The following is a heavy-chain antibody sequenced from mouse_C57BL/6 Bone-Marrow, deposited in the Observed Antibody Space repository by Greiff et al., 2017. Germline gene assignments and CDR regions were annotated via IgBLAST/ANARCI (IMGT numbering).Heavy chain of an antibody. CDR2: IYPGSGST. CDR3: ARRWLRRRWYFDV. Sequence: QVQLQQPGAELVKPGASVKMSCKASGYTFTSYCITWVKQRPGQGLEWIGDIYPGSGSTNYNEKFKSKATLTVDTSSSTAYMQLSSLTAEDSAVYYCARRWLRRRWYFDVWGTGTTVTVSS. D-gene: IGHD2-2*01. J-gene: IGHJ1*03. V-gene: IGHV1-55*01. CDR1: GYTFTSYC.